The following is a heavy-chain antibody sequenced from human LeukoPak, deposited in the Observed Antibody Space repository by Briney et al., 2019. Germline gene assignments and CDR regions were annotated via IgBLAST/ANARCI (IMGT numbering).Heavy chain of an antibody. CDR1: GGSISSYY. CDR2: IYYSGST. D-gene: IGHD5-18*01. Sequence: SETLSLTCTASGGSISSYYWSWIRQPPGKELEWIGYIYYSGSTNYNPSLKSRVTISVDTSKNQFSLKLSSVTAADTAVYYCARHEVRRADTAMVSHYYYYMDVWGKGTTVTVSS. CDR3: ARHEVRRADTAMVSHYYYYMDV. V-gene: IGHV4-59*08. J-gene: IGHJ6*03.